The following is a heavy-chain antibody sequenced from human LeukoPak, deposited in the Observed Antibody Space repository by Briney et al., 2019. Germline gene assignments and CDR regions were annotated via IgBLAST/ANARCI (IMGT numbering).Heavy chain of an antibody. D-gene: IGHD6-19*01. CDR3: ANFERSGWYVGQYQYYGMDV. V-gene: IGHV3-23*01. J-gene: IGHJ6*02. Sequence: PAGGSLRLSCAASGFTFSNYAMTWVRQAPGKGLEWVSVISGSGDYTHEADSVKGRFIISRDKSKKTLYLQMNSLRVEDTAVYYCANFERSGWYVGQYQYYGMDVWGRGTTVIVSS. CDR2: ISGSGDYT. CDR1: GFTFSNYA.